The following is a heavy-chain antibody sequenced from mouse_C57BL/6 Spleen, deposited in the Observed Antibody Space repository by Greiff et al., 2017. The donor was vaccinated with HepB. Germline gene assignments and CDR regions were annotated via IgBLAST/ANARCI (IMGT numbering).Heavy chain of an antibody. D-gene: IGHD2-5*01. CDR3: ARFVLYYSNYHYAMDY. CDR1: GYTFTSYD. J-gene: IGHJ4*01. CDR2: IYPRDGST. V-gene: IGHV1-85*01. Sequence: QVQLKESGPELVKPGASVKLSCKASGYTFTSYDINWVKQRPGQGLEWIGWIYPRDGSTKYNEKFKGKATLTVDTSSSTAYMELHSLTSEDSAVYFCARFVLYYSNYHYAMDYWGQGTSVTVSS.